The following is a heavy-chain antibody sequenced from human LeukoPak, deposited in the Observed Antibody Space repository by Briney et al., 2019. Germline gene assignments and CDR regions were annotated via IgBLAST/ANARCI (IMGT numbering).Heavy chain of an antibody. D-gene: IGHD6-19*01. CDR1: GFTFSSYA. CDR3: AKDQDSSGWEAFDY. Sequence: GGSLRLSCAASGFTFSSYAMSWVRQAQGKGVEWVSAISGRGGSTYYADSVKGRFTISRDNSKNTLYLQMNSLRAEDTAVYYCAKDQDSSGWEAFDYWGQGTLVTVSS. CDR2: ISGRGGST. J-gene: IGHJ4*02. V-gene: IGHV3-23*01.